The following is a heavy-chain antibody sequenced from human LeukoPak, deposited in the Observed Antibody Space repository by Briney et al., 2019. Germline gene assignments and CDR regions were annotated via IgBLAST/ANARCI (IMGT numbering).Heavy chain of an antibody. J-gene: IGHJ4*02. D-gene: IGHD3-22*01. Sequence: GGSLRLSCAASGFTFSTYWMTWVRQAPGKGLEWVAYIKEDGSQTKYADSFLGRFTVSRDNSKNSLFLQMNSLRVEDTAVYYCVRDYPVVNPYWGQGTRVTVSS. CDR3: VRDYPVVNPY. V-gene: IGHV3-7*01. CDR1: GFTFSTYW. CDR2: IKEDGSQT.